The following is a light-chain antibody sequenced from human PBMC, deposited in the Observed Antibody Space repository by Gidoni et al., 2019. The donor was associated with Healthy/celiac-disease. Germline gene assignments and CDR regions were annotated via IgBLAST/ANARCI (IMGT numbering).Light chain of an antibody. CDR2: AAS. J-gene: IGKJ2*01. CDR3: QQSYSTLL. Sequence: DIQMTQSPSSLSASVGDRVTITCRASQSISSYLNWYQQKPGKAPKLLIYAASSLQSGVPSRFSGGGSGTDFTLTISSLQPEEFATYYCQQSYSTLLFGQXTKLEIK. CDR1: QSISSY. V-gene: IGKV1-39*01.